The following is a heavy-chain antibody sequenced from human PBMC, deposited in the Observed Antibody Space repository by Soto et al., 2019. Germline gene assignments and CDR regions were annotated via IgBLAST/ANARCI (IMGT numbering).Heavy chain of an antibody. V-gene: IGHV3-33*01. CDR1: GFTFSSYG. CDR2: IWYDGSSK. J-gene: IGHJ4*02. D-gene: IGHD2-15*01. Sequence: QVQLVESGGGVVQPGTSLRLSCAASGFTFSSYGMHWVRQAPGKGLEWVAVIWYDGSSKYYAESVKGRFTISRDNSKNTLYLQMNSLRAEDTAVFYCARGFGGVVAASHLDYWGQGTLVTVSS. CDR3: ARGFGGVVAASHLDY.